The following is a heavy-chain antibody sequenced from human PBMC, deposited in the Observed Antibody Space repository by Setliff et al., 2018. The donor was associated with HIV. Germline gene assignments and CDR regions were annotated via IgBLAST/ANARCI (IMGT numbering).Heavy chain of an antibody. Sequence: SETLSLTCTVSGGSISNSRYYWSWIRQPPGKGLEWIDYIYYSGSTYYNPSLKSRVTISTDTSKNQFSLNVRSVTAADTAVYFCAKSSPSIGYISDHWGQGTLVTVSS. D-gene: IGHD5-12*01. CDR2: IYYSGST. J-gene: IGHJ4*02. CDR3: AKSSPSIGYISDH. V-gene: IGHV4-61*01. CDR1: GGSISNSRYY.